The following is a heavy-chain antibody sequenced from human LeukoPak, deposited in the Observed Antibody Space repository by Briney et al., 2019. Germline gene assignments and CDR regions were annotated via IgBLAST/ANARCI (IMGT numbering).Heavy chain of an antibody. D-gene: IGHD3-3*01. V-gene: IGHV3-21*01. J-gene: IGHJ3*02. Sequence: GGSLRLSCAASGFTFRSYWMSWVRQAPGKGLEWVSSISSSSSYIYYADSVKGRFTISRDNAKNSLYLQMNSLRAEDTAVYYCAMYYDFWSGPQDAFDIWGQGTMVTVSS. CDR1: GFTFRSYW. CDR2: ISSSSSYI. CDR3: AMYYDFWSGPQDAFDI.